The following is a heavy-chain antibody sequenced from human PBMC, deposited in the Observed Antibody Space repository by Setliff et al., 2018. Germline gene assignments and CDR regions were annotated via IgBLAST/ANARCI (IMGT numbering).Heavy chain of an antibody. V-gene: IGHV1-46*01. CDR3: ARAGNYNFWSGYRHYYYYGMDV. CDR2: INPSGGST. Sequence: ASVKVSCKASGYTFTSYYMHWVRQAPGQGLEWMGIINPSGGSTSYAQKFQGRVTMTRDTSTSTVYMELSSLRSEDTAVYYCARAGNYNFWSGYRHYYYYGMDVWGQGTTVTVSS. D-gene: IGHD3-3*01. J-gene: IGHJ6*02. CDR1: GYTFTSYY.